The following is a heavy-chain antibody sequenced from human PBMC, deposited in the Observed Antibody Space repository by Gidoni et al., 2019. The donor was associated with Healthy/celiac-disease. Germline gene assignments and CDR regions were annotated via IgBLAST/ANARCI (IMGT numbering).Heavy chain of an antibody. Sequence: EVQLVESGGGLVQPGGSLRLSCAASGFTFSDHYMDWVRQAPGKGLEWVGRTRNKANSDTTEYAASVKGRFTISRDDSKNSLYLQMNSLKTEDTAVYYCASLVATTDYWGQGTLVTVSS. CDR2: TRNKANSDTT. CDR1: GFTFSDHY. V-gene: IGHV3-72*01. CDR3: ASLVATTDY. D-gene: IGHD5-12*01. J-gene: IGHJ4*02.